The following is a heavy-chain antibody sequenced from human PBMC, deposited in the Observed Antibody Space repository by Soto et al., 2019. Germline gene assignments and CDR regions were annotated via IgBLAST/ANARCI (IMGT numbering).Heavy chain of an antibody. V-gene: IGHV3-23*01. Sequence: EVQLLESGGGLVQPGGSLRLSCAASGFTFSSYAMSWVRQAPGKGLEWVSAISGSGGSTYYADSVKGRFTISRDNSKNTLYLRINSLRAVDKAVDYCAKDHVSSFLWFGELSLNFYYFDYWGQGTLVTVSS. CDR3: AKDHVSSFLWFGELSLNFYYFDY. CDR2: ISGSGGST. D-gene: IGHD3-10*01. J-gene: IGHJ4*02. CDR1: GFTFSSYA.